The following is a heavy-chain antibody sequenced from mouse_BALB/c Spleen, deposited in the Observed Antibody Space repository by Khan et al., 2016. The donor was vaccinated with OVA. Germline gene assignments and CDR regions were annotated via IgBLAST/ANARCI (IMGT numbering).Heavy chain of an antibody. J-gene: IGHJ1*01. V-gene: IGHV1-53*01. Sequence: QVQLQQSGTELVKPGASVKLSCKTSGYTFTRYYMYWVKQRPGQGLEWIGEINPSNGGTNFNEKFKSKATLTVDKSSSTAYMQLSSLTSEDSAVYYCTRKDYYGSSHRYFDVWGAGTTVTVSS. D-gene: IGHD1-1*01. CDR3: TRKDYYGSSHRYFDV. CDR2: INPSNGGT. CDR1: GYTFTRYY.